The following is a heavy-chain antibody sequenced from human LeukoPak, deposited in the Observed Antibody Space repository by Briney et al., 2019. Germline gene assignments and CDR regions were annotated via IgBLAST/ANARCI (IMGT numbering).Heavy chain of an antibody. V-gene: IGHV4-34*01. CDR2: INHSGST. CDR3: AGTSMVRGVIDY. Sequence: SETLSLTCAVYGGSFSGYYWSWIRQPPGKGLEWIGEINHSGSTNYNPSLKSRVTISVGTSKNQFSLKLSSVTAADTAVYYCAGTSMVRGVIDYWGQGTLVTVSS. D-gene: IGHD3-10*01. J-gene: IGHJ4*02. CDR1: GGSFSGYY.